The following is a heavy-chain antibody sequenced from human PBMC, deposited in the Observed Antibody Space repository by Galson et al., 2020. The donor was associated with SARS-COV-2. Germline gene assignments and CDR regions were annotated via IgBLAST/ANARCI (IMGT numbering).Heavy chain of an antibody. CDR2: IYYSGST. V-gene: IGHV4-59*01. Sequence: ETSETLSPTCTVSGGSISTYYWSWIRQPPGKGLEWIGYIYYSGSTNYNPSLKSRVTISVDTSKNQFSLKLSSVTAADTAVYYCARGVMGVTMYYYGMDVWGQGTTVTVSS. CDR1: GGSISTYY. D-gene: IGHD4-4*01. J-gene: IGHJ6*02. CDR3: ARGVMGVTMYYYGMDV.